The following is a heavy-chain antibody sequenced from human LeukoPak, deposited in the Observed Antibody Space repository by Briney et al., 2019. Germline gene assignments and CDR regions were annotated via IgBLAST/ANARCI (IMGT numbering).Heavy chain of an antibody. Sequence: ASVKVSCKASGFTFTSSAVQWGRQARGQRLGRIGWIVVGSGNTNYAQKFQERVTITRDMSTSTAYMELSSLRSEDTAVYYCAASVGFWSGYLHYYYMDVWGEGTTVTVSS. V-gene: IGHV1-58*01. CDR1: GFTFTSSA. CDR3: AASVGFWSGYLHYYYMDV. J-gene: IGHJ6*03. CDR2: IVVGSGNT. D-gene: IGHD3-3*01.